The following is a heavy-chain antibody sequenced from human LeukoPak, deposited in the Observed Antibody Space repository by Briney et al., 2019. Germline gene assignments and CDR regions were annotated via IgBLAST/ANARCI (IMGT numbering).Heavy chain of an antibody. CDR2: INGDGSTT. D-gene: IGHD6-13*01. CDR1: GFTFSYYL. J-gene: IGHJ4*02. Sequence: PGGSLRLSCAASGFTFSYYLIHWVRQVPGKGLVWVSHINGDGSTTNYADSVQGRFTISRDNAKSTLYLHMTSLRADDTAVYYCARPGGYSRSWYGYWGEGTMVSVSS. CDR3: ARPGGYSRSWYGY. V-gene: IGHV3-74*01.